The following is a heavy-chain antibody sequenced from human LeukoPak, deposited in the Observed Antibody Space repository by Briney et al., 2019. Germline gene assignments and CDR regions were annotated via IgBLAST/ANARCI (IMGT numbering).Heavy chain of an antibody. D-gene: IGHD2/OR15-2a*01. V-gene: IGHV3-23*01. Sequence: AGGSLRLSCAASGVIISSYAMSWVRQAPGKGLEWVSAINGRGDNTYYADFVKGRFTISRDNSKSTVYLQMNCLRTEDTAVYYCAKDRVSPGFNWFDPWGQGTLVTVSS. CDR1: GVIISSYA. CDR3: AKDRVSPGFNWFDP. CDR2: INGRGDNT. J-gene: IGHJ5*02.